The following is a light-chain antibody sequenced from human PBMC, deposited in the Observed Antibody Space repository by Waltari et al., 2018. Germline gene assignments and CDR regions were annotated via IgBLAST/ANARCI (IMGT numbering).Light chain of an antibody. CDR1: QSVGSN. CDR3: QQYNNWPPSWT. J-gene: IGKJ1*01. CDR2: GAS. V-gene: IGKV3-15*01. Sequence: EIVMTQSPDTLSVSPGERATLSCRASQSVGSNFAWYQQKPGQAPRLLIYGASTSATDIPARFSGSGSGTEFTLTITSMQSEDFAVYYCQQYNNWPPSWTFGQGTKVEIK.